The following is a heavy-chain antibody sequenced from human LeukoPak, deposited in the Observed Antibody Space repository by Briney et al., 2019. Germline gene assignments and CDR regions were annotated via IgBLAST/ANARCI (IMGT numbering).Heavy chain of an antibody. Sequence: PGGSLRLSCAASGFTFSSYTMNWVRQAPGKGLGWVSYISSTSGTIYYADSVKGRFTISRDNAKNSLYLQMNSLRAEDTAVYFCARDRHISGLDFWGQGTLVTVSS. CDR1: GFTFSSYT. V-gene: IGHV3-48*04. CDR2: ISSTSGTI. D-gene: IGHD3-22*01. CDR3: ARDRHISGLDF. J-gene: IGHJ4*02.